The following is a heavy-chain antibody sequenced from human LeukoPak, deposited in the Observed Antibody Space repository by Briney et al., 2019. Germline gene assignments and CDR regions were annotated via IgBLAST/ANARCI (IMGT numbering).Heavy chain of an antibody. J-gene: IGHJ6*02. CDR2: IYPGDSDT. V-gene: IGHV5-51*01. Sequence: GESLKISCKGSGYSFTSYWIGWVRQMPGKGLEWMGIIYPGDSDTRYSPSFQGQVTISADKSISTAYLQWSSLKASDTAMYYCAILTGYYRSHYYYGMDVWGQGTTVTVS. CDR3: AILTGYYRSHYYYGMDV. D-gene: IGHD3-9*01. CDR1: GYSFTSYW.